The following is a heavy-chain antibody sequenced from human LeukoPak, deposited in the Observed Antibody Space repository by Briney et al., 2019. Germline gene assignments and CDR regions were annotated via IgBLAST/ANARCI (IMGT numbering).Heavy chain of an antibody. Sequence: PSETLSLTCSVSGGSITSSGYYWVWVRQPPGTGLEWIGSINYSGNTYYNASLRGRVTISVDTSKNQFSLKLSSVTAADTAVYYGARDGIVVVPAAMTRFGFDPWGQGTLVTVSS. D-gene: IGHD2-2*01. J-gene: IGHJ5*02. CDR3: ARDGIVVVPAAMTRFGFDP. CDR1: GGSITSSGYY. CDR2: INYSGNT. V-gene: IGHV4-39*07.